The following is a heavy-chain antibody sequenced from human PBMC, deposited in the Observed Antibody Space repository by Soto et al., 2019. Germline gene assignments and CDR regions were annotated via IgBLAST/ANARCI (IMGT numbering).Heavy chain of an antibody. CDR3: ARDRSLAS. Sequence: GGSLRLSCAASGFTCSSYWMSWVRQAPGKGLEWVANIKQDGSEKYYVDSVKGRFTISRDNAKNSLYLQMNSLRAEDTAVYYCARDRSLASWGQGTLVTVSS. CDR2: IKQDGSEK. J-gene: IGHJ5*02. V-gene: IGHV3-7*01. CDR1: GFTCSSYW.